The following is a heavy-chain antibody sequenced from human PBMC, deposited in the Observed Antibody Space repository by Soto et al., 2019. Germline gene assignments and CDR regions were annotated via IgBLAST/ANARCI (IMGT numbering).Heavy chain of an antibody. V-gene: IGHV3-30-3*01. CDR1: GFTFGNYA. Sequence: LRLSCAASGFTFGNYAIHWVRQAPGKGLEWVAVISHDGGNKNHADSVKGRFTISRDNSKNTLFLQMNNLRAEDTAVYYCARDGWLYYDSTSQGMDVWGQGTTVTVS. J-gene: IGHJ6*02. CDR2: ISHDGGNK. D-gene: IGHD3-22*01. CDR3: ARDGWLYYDSTSQGMDV.